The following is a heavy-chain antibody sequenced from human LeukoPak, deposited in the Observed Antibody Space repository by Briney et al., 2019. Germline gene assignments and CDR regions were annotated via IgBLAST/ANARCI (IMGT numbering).Heavy chain of an antibody. D-gene: IGHD3-9*01. J-gene: IGHJ6*04. V-gene: IGHV4-34*08. Sequence: GSLRLSCAASGFTFSSYAMTWIRQPPGKGLEWIGEINHSGSTNYNPSLKSRVTISVDTSKNQFSLRLTSVTAADTAVYYCAPRAGKLRYFDWFRDVWGKGTTVTVSS. CDR2: INHSGST. CDR1: GFTFSSYA. CDR3: APRAGKLRYFDWFRDV.